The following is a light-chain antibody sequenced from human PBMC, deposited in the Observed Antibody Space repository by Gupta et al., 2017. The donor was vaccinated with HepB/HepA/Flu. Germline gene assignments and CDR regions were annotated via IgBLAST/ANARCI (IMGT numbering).Light chain of an antibody. CDR3: SSRDSGGNQWV. J-gene: IGLJ3*02. V-gene: IGLV3-19*01. CDR1: SLRIYY. CDR2: AKN. Sequence: SSELTQDPAVSVALGQTVRITCQGDSLRIYYATWYQQKPAQAPVLVVYAKNNRPSGIPDRFSGSTSGNTASLTITRAQADDEADYYCSSRDSGGNQWVFGGGTRLTVL.